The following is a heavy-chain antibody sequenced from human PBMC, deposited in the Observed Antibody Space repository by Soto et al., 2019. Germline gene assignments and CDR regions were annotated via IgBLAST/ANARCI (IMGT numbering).Heavy chain of an antibody. CDR1: GITISNYP. CDR2: ISGSGDTT. CDR3: VKDDGGYPSTAPH. V-gene: IGHV3-23*04. J-gene: IGHJ4*02. Sequence: EVRLVESGGGLVQPGGSLRLSCAASGITISNYPMSWVRLAPGKGLDWVSGISGSGDTTYYADSAKGRFTISKDISKNSLFLQLDSLRVEDSALYFCVKDDGGYPSTAPHWGQGTLVTVSP. D-gene: IGHD4-17*01.